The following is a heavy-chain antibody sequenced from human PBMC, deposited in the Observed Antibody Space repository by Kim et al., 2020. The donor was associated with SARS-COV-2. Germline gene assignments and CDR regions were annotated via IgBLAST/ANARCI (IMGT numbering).Heavy chain of an antibody. CDR3: ARERGYGEGGGMEV. V-gene: IGHV3-30*07. Sequence: EPVNEHFTTSRDTSKNTLYLRMTSLSAEDTAVYYCARERGYGEGGGMEVWGQGTTVTVSS. J-gene: IGHJ6*02. D-gene: IGHD4-17*01.